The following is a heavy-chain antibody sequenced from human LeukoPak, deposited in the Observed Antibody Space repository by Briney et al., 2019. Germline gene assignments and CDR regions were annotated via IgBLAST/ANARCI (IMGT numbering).Heavy chain of an antibody. CDR3: ARSIVVVVAATELDY. Sequence: GGSLRLSCAASGFTFRSYWMHWVRQAPGKGLVWVSRINRDGSSTNYADSVKGRFTISRDNSKNTLYLQMNSLRAEDTAVCYCARSIVVVVAATELDYWGQGTLVTVSS. J-gene: IGHJ4*02. D-gene: IGHD2-15*01. CDR2: INRDGSST. CDR1: GFTFRSYW. V-gene: IGHV3-74*01.